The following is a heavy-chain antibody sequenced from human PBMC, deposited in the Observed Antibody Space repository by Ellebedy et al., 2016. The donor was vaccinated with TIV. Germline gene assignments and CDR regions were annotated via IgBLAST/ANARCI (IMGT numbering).Heavy chain of an antibody. CDR3: ARADYGSRSPLDY. CDR2: INPNSGGT. Sequence: AASVKVSCKASGYTFTGYYMHWVRQAPGQGLEWMGWINPNSGGTNYAQKFQGRVTMTRDTSISTAYMELSRLRSDDTAVYYCARADYGSRSPLDYWGQGTLVTVSS. CDR1: GYTFTGYY. J-gene: IGHJ4*02. D-gene: IGHD6-13*01. V-gene: IGHV1-2*02.